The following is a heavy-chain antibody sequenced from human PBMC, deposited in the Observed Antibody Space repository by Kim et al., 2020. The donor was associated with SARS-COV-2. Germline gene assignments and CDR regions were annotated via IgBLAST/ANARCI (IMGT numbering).Heavy chain of an antibody. CDR3: ARRRGLDNGDY. V-gene: IGHV5-51*01. CDR2: IYPGDSDT. D-gene: IGHD1-1*01. Sequence: GESLKMSCKGSGYSFTSYWIGWVRQMPGKGLEWMGIIYPGDSDTRYSPSFQGQVTISADKSLSTAYLQWSSLKASDSAIYYCARRRGLDNGDYWGQGTPVTVSS. J-gene: IGHJ4*02. CDR1: GYSFTSYW.